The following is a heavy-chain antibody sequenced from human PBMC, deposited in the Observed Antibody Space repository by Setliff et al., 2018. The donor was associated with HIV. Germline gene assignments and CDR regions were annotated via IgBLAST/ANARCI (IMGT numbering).Heavy chain of an antibody. CDR3: ARDPHYYDRSGHYSWFYFDY. CDR1: GDSFSSNTNH. D-gene: IGHD3-22*01. Sequence: SETLSLTCTVSGDSFSSNTNHWGWIRQPPGKGLEWIGNIFHSGTTYYNPSLKSRVTVAIDTSKNQFSLKLTSLTAADTAVYFCARDPHYYDRSGHYSWFYFDYWGQGTLVTVSS. CDR2: IFHSGTT. V-gene: IGHV4-39*07. J-gene: IGHJ4*02.